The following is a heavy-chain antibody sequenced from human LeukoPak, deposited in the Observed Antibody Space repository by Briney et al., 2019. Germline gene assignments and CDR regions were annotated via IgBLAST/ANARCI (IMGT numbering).Heavy chain of an antibody. CDR2: IYYSGST. J-gene: IGHJ4*02. CDR3: ARVNYYDSSGYCDY. D-gene: IGHD3-22*01. CDR1: GGSISSGGYY. Sequence: PSETLSLTCTVSGGSISSGGYYWSWIRQHPGKGLEWIGYIYYSGSTYYNPSLKSRVTISVDTPKNQFSLKLGSVTAADTAVYYCARVNYYDSSGYCDYWGQGTLVTVSS. V-gene: IGHV4-31*03.